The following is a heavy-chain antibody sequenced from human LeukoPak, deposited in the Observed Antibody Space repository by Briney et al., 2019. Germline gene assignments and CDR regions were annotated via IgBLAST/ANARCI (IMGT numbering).Heavy chain of an antibody. CDR2: IKSKTAGGTT. CDR3: TTIGDY. CDR1: GFTFSHAW. Sequence: GGSLRLSCAASGFTFSHAWMSWVRQAPGKGLEWVDRIKSKTAGGTTDYAAPVKGRFSVSRDDSKSTLYLQMNSLKSEDTGAYYCTTIGDYWGLGTQVTVSS. V-gene: IGHV3-15*01. D-gene: IGHD3-16*01. J-gene: IGHJ4*02.